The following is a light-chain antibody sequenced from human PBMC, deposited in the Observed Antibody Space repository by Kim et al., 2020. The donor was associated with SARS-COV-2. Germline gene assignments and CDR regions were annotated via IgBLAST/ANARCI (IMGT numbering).Light chain of an antibody. Sequence: AYVGDRVTITCRASQSIENYVVWYQQKPGKAPKLLIYFASTLQSGVPSRFSGSGSGADFTLTITSLQPDDFATYFCQQTLTAPLTFGGGTKVDIK. CDR1: QSIENY. CDR3: QQTLTAPLT. J-gene: IGKJ4*01. CDR2: FAS. V-gene: IGKV1-39*01.